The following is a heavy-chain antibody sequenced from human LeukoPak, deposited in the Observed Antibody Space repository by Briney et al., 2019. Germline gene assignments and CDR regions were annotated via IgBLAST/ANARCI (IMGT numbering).Heavy chain of an antibody. CDR1: GYTFTSYY. CDR2: INPNSGGT. D-gene: IGHD3-9*01. J-gene: IGHJ3*02. V-gene: IGHV1-2*02. Sequence: ASVKVSCKASGYTFTSYYMHWVRQAPGQGLEWMGCINPNSGGTNYAQKFQGRVTMTRDTSISTAYMELSRLRSDDTAVYYCARGKGALRYFDWLSGGAFDIWGQGTMVTVSS. CDR3: ARGKGALRYFDWLSGGAFDI.